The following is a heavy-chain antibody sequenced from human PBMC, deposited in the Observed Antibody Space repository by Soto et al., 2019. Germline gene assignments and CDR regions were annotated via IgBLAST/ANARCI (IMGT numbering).Heavy chain of an antibody. V-gene: IGHV3-7*03. CDR2: IKQDGSEK. J-gene: IGHJ6*02. CDR1: GFTFSSYW. CDR3: ASTIYTSSSCMHV. D-gene: IGHD6-6*01. Sequence: PGGSLRLSCAASGFTFSSYWMSWVRQVPGKGLEWVANIKQDGSEKYYVDSVKGRFTISRDNAKNSLYLQMNSLRAEDTAVYYCASTIYTSSSCMHVWGHGTKVTVS.